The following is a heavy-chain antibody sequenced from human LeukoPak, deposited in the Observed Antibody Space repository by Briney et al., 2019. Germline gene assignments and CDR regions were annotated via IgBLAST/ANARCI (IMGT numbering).Heavy chain of an antibody. D-gene: IGHD5-18*01. J-gene: IGHJ3*02. CDR3: ARGIRGYSYGRNAFDI. Sequence: SETLSLTCAVYGGSFSGYYWSWIRQPPGKGLEWIGEINHSGSTNYNPSLKSRVTISVDTSENQFSLKLSSVTAADTAVYYCARGIRGYSYGRNAFDIWGQGTMVTVSS. CDR1: GGSFSGYY. CDR2: INHSGST. V-gene: IGHV4-34*01.